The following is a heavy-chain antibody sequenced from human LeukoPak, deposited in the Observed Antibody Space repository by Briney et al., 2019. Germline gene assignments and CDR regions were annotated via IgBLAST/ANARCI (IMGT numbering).Heavy chain of an antibody. CDR2: IKQDGSEK. V-gene: IGHV3-7*01. D-gene: IGHD6-19*01. J-gene: IGHJ4*02. Sequence: GGSLRLSCAASGFTFSKHCMSWVRQAPGKGLEWVANIKQDGSEKYYVDSVKGRFTISRDNAKNSLYLQMNSLRAEDTAVYYCASLPDSSGWYRTFYYWGQGTLVTVSS. CDR3: ASLPDSSGWYRTFYY. CDR1: GFTFSKHC.